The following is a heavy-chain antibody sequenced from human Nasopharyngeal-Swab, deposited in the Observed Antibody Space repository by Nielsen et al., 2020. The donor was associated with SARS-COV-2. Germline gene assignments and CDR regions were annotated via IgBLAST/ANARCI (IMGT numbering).Heavy chain of an antibody. D-gene: IGHD5-12*01. V-gene: IGHV3-30-3*01. Sequence: SCAASGFTFSSYAMHWVRQAPGRGLEWVAVISYDGSNKYYTDSVRGRFTISRDNSKNTLNLQMNNLRAEDTAIYYCAKDRDSGDDSEEYYHYYGMDVWGQGAPVTISS. CDR1: GFTFSSYA. J-gene: IGHJ6*02. CDR3: AKDRDSGDDSEEYYHYYGMDV. CDR2: ISYDGSNK.